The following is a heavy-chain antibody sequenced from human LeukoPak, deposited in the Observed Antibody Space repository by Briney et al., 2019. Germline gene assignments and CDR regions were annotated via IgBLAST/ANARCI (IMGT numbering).Heavy chain of an antibody. J-gene: IGHJ4*02. CDR3: ARDQVVGATAGTFDY. CDR1: GYTFTIFG. V-gene: IGHV1-18*01. Sequence: ASVKVSCKASGYTFTIFGISWVRQAPGQGLEWVGWISAYNGHTNSAQKLQGRVTMTTDTSTSTASMELTSLTSDDTAVYYCARDQVVGATAGTFDYWGQGTLVTVSS. D-gene: IGHD1-26*01. CDR2: ISAYNGHT.